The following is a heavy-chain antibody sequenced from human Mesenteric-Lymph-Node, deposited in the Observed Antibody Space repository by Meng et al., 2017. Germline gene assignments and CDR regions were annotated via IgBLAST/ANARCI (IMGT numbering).Heavy chain of an antibody. D-gene: IGHD5-12*01. CDR2: INHSGST. CDR1: GGSFSGYY. Sequence: SETLSLTCAVYGGSFSGYYWSWIRQPPGKGLEWIGEINHSGSTNYNPSLKSRVTISVDTSKNQFSLSLTSVTAADTAVYYCVRNRVALSWGQGTLVTVSS. J-gene: IGHJ5*02. CDR3: VRNRVALS. V-gene: IGHV4-34*01.